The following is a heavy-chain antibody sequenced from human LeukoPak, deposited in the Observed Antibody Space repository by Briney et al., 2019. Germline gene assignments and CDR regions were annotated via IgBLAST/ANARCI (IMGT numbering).Heavy chain of an antibody. V-gene: IGHV3-53*01. CDR2: IYSGGST. CDR1: GFTVSSNY. Sequence: GGSLRLSCAASGFTVSSNYMSWVRQAPGKGLEWVSVIYSGGSTYYADSVKGRFTISRDNSKNTLYLQMNSLRAEDTAVYYCAKVEYYCSSTSCYAGYYMDVWGKGTTVTISS. CDR3: AKVEYYCSSTSCYAGYYMDV. J-gene: IGHJ6*03. D-gene: IGHD2-2*01.